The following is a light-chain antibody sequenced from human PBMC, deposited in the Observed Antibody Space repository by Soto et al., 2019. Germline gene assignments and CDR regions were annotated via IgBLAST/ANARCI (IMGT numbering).Light chain of an antibody. CDR1: RSDVGTYNL. CDR3: SSYTSSSTLYV. CDR2: EGS. V-gene: IGLV2-14*02. J-gene: IGLJ1*01. Sequence: QSALTQPASVAGSPGQSITISCTGTRSDVGTYNLVSWYQQHPGKAPKLMIYEGSKRPSGVSNRFSGSKSGSTASLTISGLQAEDEADYYCSSYTSSSTLYVFGTGTKVTVL.